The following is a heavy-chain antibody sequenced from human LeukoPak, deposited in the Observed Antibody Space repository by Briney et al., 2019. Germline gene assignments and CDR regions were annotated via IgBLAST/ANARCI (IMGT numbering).Heavy chain of an antibody. J-gene: IGHJ5*02. D-gene: IGHD3-22*01. CDR3: AADSRGYYSFDP. CDR1: VCTSTNTP. V-gene: IGHV1-58*02. Sequence: SVNVSCKHSVCTSTNTPMQQVRQPRGQRLEWREWIVVGSGNTNYAQKFQERVTITRDMSTSTAYVEPSSLRSEDTAVYYCAADSRGYYSFDPWGQGTLVAVSS. CDR2: IVVGSGNT.